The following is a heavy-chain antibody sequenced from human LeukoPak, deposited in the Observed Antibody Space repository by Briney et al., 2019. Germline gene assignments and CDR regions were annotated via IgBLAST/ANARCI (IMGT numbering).Heavy chain of an antibody. CDR3: ARAYYVVGWKFDY. CDR2: IKEDGSES. V-gene: IGHV3-7*01. CDR1: GFNFGEFW. Sequence: PGGSLRLSCAASGFNFGEFWMAWVRQAPGMGLEWVADIKEDGSESFYVDSVKGRFTISRDNAKNSLYLQMNSLRAEDTAVYYCARAYYVVGWKFDYWGQGTLVTVSS. D-gene: IGHD3-16*01. J-gene: IGHJ4*02.